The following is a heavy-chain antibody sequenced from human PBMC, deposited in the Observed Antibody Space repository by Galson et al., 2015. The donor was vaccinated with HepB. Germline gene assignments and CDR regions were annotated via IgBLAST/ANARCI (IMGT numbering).Heavy chain of an antibody. Sequence: SVKVSCKASRYTFTTYYIHWVRQAPGQGLEWMGIINPSGGSTSYAQKFQGRVTMTTDTSTSTVYMELTSLGSEDTAVYYCARPNAYYYESSGCLDSWGQGTLVTVSS. CDR3: ARPNAYYYESSGCLDS. V-gene: IGHV1-46*01. CDR2: INPSGGST. CDR1: RYTFTTYY. J-gene: IGHJ4*02. D-gene: IGHD3-22*01.